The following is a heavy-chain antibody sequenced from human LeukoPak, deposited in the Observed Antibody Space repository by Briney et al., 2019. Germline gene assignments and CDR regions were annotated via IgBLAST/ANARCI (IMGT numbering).Heavy chain of an antibody. D-gene: IGHD6-19*01. J-gene: IGHJ4*02. V-gene: IGHV3-9*01. Sequence: GGSLRLSCAASGFTFDDYAMHWVRQAPGKGLEWVSVISWNSGSIGYADSVKGRFTISRDNAKNSLYLQMNSLRAEDTALYYCAKGGPGYSSEYYFDYWGQGTLVTVSS. CDR1: GFTFDDYA. CDR2: ISWNSGSI. CDR3: AKGGPGYSSEYYFDY.